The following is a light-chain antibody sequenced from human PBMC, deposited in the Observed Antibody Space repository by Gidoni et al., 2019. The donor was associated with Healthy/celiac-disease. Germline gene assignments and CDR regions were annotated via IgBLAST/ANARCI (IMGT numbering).Light chain of an antibody. CDR3: QQSYRTPRT. V-gene: IGKV1-39*01. Sequence: DIHMTPSPSSLSASLGDRVTITCRASQSISSYLNGYQQKPGQAPKLLIYAASSLQSGVPSRFSGSGSGTDFTLTISSLQPEDFATYYCQQSYRTPRTFGQGTKVEIK. CDR2: AAS. J-gene: IGKJ1*01. CDR1: QSISSY.